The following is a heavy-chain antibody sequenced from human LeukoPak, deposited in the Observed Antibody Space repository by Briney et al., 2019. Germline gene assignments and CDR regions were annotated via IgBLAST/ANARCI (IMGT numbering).Heavy chain of an antibody. Sequence: ASVKVSCKASGYTFTSYDIHWVRQATGQGIEWMGWMNPNSGNTGYAQKFQGRVTMTRNTSISTAYMELRSLRSEDTAVYYCARGIAAAGMNWFDPWGQGTLVTVSS. CDR3: ARGIAAAGMNWFDP. CDR1: GYTFTSYD. J-gene: IGHJ5*02. CDR2: MNPNSGNT. V-gene: IGHV1-8*01. D-gene: IGHD6-13*01.